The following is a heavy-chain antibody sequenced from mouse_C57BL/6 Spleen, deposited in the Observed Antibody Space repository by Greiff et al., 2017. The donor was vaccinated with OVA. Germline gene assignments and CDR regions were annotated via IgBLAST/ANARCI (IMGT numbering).Heavy chain of an antibody. Sequence: LVESGPELVKPGASVKISCKASGYAFSSSWMNWVKQRPGKGLEWIGRIYPGDGDTNYNGKFKGKATLTADKSSSTAYMQLSSLTSEDSAVYFCASIDYGSSYEYFDVWGTGTTVTVSS. CDR1: GYAFSSSW. CDR2: IYPGDGDT. D-gene: IGHD1-1*01. CDR3: ASIDYGSSYEYFDV. V-gene: IGHV1-82*01. J-gene: IGHJ1*03.